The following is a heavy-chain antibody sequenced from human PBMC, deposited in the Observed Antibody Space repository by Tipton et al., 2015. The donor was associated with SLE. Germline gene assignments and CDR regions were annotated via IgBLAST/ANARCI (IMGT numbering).Heavy chain of an antibody. V-gene: IGHV3-30*04. J-gene: IGHJ4*02. CDR2: TSSEGKRR. CDR1: GFTFSSYA. D-gene: IGHD2-15*01. Sequence: AVSGFTFSSYAMHWVRQAPGKGLEWVAITSSEGKRRDHSDYVQGRFTICRNNSKNTLYLQMNSLRPEDTAIYYCARGCSGASCQTYWGQGALVTVST. CDR3: ARGCSGASCQTY.